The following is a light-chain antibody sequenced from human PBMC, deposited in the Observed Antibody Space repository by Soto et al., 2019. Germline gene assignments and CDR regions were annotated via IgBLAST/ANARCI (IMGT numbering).Light chain of an antibody. CDR3: QQYQNWPPMYT. CDR2: GTS. J-gene: IGKJ2*01. CDR1: QSVSSSY. Sequence: EIVLTQSPGTLSLSPGERATLSCRASQSVSSSYLAWYQQKPGQAPRLLIYGTSSRATAIPDRFSGSGSGTDFTLTISRLEPEDFAVYYCQQYQNWPPMYTFGQGTKLEIK. V-gene: IGKV3-20*01.